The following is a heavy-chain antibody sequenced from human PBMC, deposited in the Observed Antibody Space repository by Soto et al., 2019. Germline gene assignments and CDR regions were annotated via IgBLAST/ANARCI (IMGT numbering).Heavy chain of an antibody. CDR2: INHSGST. J-gene: IGHJ4*02. CDR3: ARGQIVATIDY. D-gene: IGHD5-12*01. Sequence: SETLSLTCAVYGGSFSGYYWSWIRQPPGKGLEWIGEINHSGSTNYNPSLKSRVTISVDTSKNQFSLKLSSVTAADTAVYYCARGQIVATIDYWGQGTLVTVSS. CDR1: GGSFSGYY. V-gene: IGHV4-34*01.